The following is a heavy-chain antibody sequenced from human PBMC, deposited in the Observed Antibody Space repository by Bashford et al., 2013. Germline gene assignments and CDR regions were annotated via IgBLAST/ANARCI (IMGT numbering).Heavy chain of an antibody. CDR1: IHFGRYD. D-gene: IGHD3-10*01. Sequence: VASSEGLLQDFWIHFGRYDGHLGATGRLAQGLEWMAWISPKSGGTNVTQKFQGRVTLTRDTSISSTYMELSRLRSDDTAVYFCTWLYGSVSFENPWGQGTLVTVSS. J-gene: IGHJ5*02. CDR3: TWLYGSVSFENP. V-gene: IGHV1-2*02. CDR2: ISPKSGGT.